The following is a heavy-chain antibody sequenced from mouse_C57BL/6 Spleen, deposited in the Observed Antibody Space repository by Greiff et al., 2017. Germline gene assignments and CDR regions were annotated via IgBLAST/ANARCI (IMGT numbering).Heavy chain of an antibody. V-gene: IGHV3-6*01. CDR1: GYSITSGYY. CDR2: ISYDGSN. J-gene: IGHJ4*01. Sequence: EVHLVESGPGLVKPSQSLSLTCSVTGYSITSGYYWNWIRQFPGNKLEWMGYISYDGSNNYNPSLKNRISITRDTSKNQFFLKLNSVTTEDTATYYCAKGKGYAMDYWGQGTSVTVSS. D-gene: IGHD1-3*01. CDR3: AKGKGYAMDY.